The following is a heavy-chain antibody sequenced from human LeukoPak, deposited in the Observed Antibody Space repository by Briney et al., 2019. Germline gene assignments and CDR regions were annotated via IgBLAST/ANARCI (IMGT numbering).Heavy chain of an antibody. J-gene: IGHJ4*02. D-gene: IGHD3-3*01. CDR3: ARDRPTGASRVFVVQ. CDR1: GLTFSSYA. Sequence: GGSLRLSCTASGLTFSSYAMTWVRQAPGKGLEWVSSMSSGSRYLYYADSVRGRFTISRDNAKNSLYLVMNSLRAEDTAIYYCARDRPTGASRVFVVQWGQGTLVTVSS. CDR2: MSSGSRYL. V-gene: IGHV3-21*01.